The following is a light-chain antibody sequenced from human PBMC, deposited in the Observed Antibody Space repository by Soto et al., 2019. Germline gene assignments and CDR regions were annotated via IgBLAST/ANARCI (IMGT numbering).Light chain of an antibody. CDR2: AAS. CDR3: QKCDSAPWT. CDR1: QGISKY. Sequence: DIQMTQSPSSLSASVGERVTITCRASQGISKYLAWYQQKPGGVPKLLIYAASSLQSGVPSRFSGSGSGTDFTLAISSLQPDDVATYYCQKCDSAPWTLGQGTKVDIK. J-gene: IGKJ1*01. V-gene: IGKV1-27*01.